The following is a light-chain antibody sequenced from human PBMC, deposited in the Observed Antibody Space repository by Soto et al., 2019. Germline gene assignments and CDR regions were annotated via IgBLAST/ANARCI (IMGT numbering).Light chain of an antibody. CDR1: SSDDGGYNY. J-gene: IGLJ2*01. V-gene: IGLV2-14*01. CDR2: DVS. Sequence: QSALTQPASVSGSPGQSITISCTGTSSDDGGYNYVSWYQQHPGKAPKLMSYDVSNRPSGVSNGFSGSKSGNTASLTISGLEAEDEADYYCSSYTSSSTLLVFGGGTKVTVL. CDR3: SSYTSSSTLLV.